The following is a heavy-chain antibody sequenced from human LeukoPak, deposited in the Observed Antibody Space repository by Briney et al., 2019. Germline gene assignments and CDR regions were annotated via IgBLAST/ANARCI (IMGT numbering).Heavy chain of an antibody. CDR2: INEDGSTT. Sequence: GGSLRLSCAASGFTFSNNWMHWVRQAPGKGLVWVSRINEDGSTTNYADSVKGRSTIFRDNAKNTLYLQMNSLRAEDTAVYYCAKLPGRAADYWGQGTLVTVSS. CDR1: GFTFSNNW. J-gene: IGHJ4*02. V-gene: IGHV3-74*01. CDR3: AKLPGRAADY.